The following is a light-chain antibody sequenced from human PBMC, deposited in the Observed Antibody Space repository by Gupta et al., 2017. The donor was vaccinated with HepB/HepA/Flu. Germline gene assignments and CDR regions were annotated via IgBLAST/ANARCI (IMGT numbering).Light chain of an antibody. CDR2: DVS. CDR1: TSDVGTYNY. V-gene: IGLV2-11*01. CDR3: CSYTGSHYV. J-gene: IGLJ1*01. Sequence: QSALTQPRSVSGSPGQSVTISCTGTTSDVGTYNYVSCYQQHPGKAPKLMLYDVSQRPSGVPDRFSGSKSANTASLTISGLQAEDEADYYCCSYTGSHYVFGTGTKVTVL.